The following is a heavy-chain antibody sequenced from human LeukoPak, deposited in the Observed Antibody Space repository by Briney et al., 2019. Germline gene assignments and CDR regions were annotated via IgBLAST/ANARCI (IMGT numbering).Heavy chain of an antibody. Sequence: ASVKVSCKASGGTFSSYAISWVRQAPGQGLEWTGGIIPIFGTANYAQKFQGRVTITADESTSTAYMELSSLRSEDTAVYYCARLGGLSRDYVSPYYFDYWGQGTLVTVSS. CDR1: GGTFSSYA. V-gene: IGHV1-69*13. D-gene: IGHD4/OR15-4a*01. J-gene: IGHJ4*02. CDR2: IIPIFGTA. CDR3: ARLGGLSRDYVSPYYFDY.